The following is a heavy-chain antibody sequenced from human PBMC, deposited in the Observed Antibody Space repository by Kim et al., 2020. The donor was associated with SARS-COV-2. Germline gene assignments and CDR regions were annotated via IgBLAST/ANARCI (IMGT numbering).Heavy chain of an antibody. D-gene: IGHD3-10*01. CDR1: GFTLSMYW. CDR3: VSGSYGDY. CDR2: INQDGNEK. J-gene: IGHJ4*02. Sequence: GGSLRLSCVASGFTLSMYWVTWVRQAPGKGLEWVANINQDGNEKNYGDSVKGRFTVSRDKAKNSVNLQVDSLRGEDTAIYYCVSGSYGDYWGQGTLVTVSS. V-gene: IGHV3-7*01.